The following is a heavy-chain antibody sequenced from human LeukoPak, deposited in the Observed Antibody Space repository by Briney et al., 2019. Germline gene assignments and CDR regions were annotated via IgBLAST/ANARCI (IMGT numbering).Heavy chain of an antibody. CDR1: GYTFTSYG. D-gene: IGHD3-16*02. CDR2: ISAYNGNT. Sequence: ASVKVSCKASGYTFTSYGISWVRQAPGQGLEWMGWISAYNGNTNYAQKLQGRVTMTTDTSTSTAYMELRSLRSDDTAVCYCARGPYDYVWGSYPKNDYWGQGTLVTVSS. J-gene: IGHJ4*02. V-gene: IGHV1-18*01. CDR3: ARGPYDYVWGSYPKNDY.